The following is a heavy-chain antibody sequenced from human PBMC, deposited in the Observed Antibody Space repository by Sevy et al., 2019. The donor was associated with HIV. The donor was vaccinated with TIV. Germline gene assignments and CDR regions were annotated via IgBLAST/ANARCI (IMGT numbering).Heavy chain of an antibody. J-gene: IGHJ3*02. CDR2: ISSSGGTI. Sequence: GGSLRLSCAASGFTFSDYYMSWIRQAPGKGLEWVSYISSSGGTIYYADSVKGRFTISRDNAKKSLSLQMNSLRAEDTAVYYCARGYYDSSGYLDAFDIWGQGTMVTVSS. D-gene: IGHD3-22*01. V-gene: IGHV3-11*01. CDR1: GFTFSDYY. CDR3: ARGYYDSSGYLDAFDI.